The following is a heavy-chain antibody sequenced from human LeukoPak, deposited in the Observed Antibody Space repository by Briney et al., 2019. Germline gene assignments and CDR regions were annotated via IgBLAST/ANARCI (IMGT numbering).Heavy chain of an antibody. V-gene: IGHV3-30*04. Sequence: GGSLRLSCAASGFTFSSYAMHRVRQAPGKGLEWVSVITYDGSNKYYADSVKGRFTISRDNSKNTLYLQMNSLRAEDTAVYYCAREMGYSSSRILDYWGQGTRVTVSS. J-gene: IGHJ4*02. CDR3: AREMGYSSSRILDY. CDR2: ITYDGSNK. CDR1: GFTFSSYA. D-gene: IGHD6-6*01.